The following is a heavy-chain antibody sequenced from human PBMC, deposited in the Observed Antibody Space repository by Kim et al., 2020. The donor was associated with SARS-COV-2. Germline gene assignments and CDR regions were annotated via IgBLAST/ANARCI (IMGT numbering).Heavy chain of an antibody. CDR1: GGSISSGSYY. CDR2: IYTSGST. Sequence: SETLSLTCTVSGGSISSGSYYWSWIRQPAGKGLEWIGRIYTSGSTNYNPSLKSRVTISVDTSKNQFSLKLSSVAAADTAVYYCARYEATILFWGYFDYWGHGTLNIVSS. V-gene: IGHV4-61*02. D-gene: IGHD5-12*01. CDR3: ARYEATILFWGYFDY. J-gene: IGHJ4*03.